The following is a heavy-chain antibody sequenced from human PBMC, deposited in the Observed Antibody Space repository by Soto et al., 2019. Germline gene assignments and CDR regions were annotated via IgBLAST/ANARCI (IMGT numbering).Heavy chain of an antibody. CDR1: GGTFSSYA. V-gene: IGHV1-69*01. CDR2: IIPILGTA. CDR3: ARSAGYCSGGSCYPSDY. J-gene: IGHJ4*02. D-gene: IGHD2-15*01. Sequence: QVQLVQSGAEVKKPGSSVKVSCKASGGTFSSYAISWVRQAPGQGLEWMGGIIPILGTANYAQKFQGRVTITADESTSTAYMELSSLRSEDTAVYYCARSAGYCSGGSCYPSDYWGQGTLVTVSS.